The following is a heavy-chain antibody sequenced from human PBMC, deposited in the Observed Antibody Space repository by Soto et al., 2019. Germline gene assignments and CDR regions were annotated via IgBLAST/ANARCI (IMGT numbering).Heavy chain of an antibody. D-gene: IGHD5-12*01. CDR3: ARALGYSGYAGMDV. Sequence: QVQLVQSGGEVKKPGASVKVSCKASGYTFTIYGINWVRQAPGQELEWMGWISPDNGNTNYAQKLQGRVTMTTDTSPSTANMELRSLRSDDSAVYYCARALGYSGYAGMDVWGQGTTVTVSS. J-gene: IGHJ6*02. V-gene: IGHV1-18*01. CDR1: GYTFTIYG. CDR2: ISPDNGNT.